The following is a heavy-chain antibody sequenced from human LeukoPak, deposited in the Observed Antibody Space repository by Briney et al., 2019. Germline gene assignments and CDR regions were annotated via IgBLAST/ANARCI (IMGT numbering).Heavy chain of an antibody. D-gene: IGHD3-10*01. CDR3: AKSGSQRPDY. J-gene: IGHJ4*02. CDR2: IRSKAYGGTR. Sequence: GGSLRLSCTASGFTFGNYAMSWFRQTPGKGLEWVGFIRSKAYGGTREYAASVKGRFTISRDDSKSIAYLQINSLKTEDTAVYFCAKSGSQRPDYWGQGTLVTVSS. CDR1: GFTFGNYA. V-gene: IGHV3-49*03.